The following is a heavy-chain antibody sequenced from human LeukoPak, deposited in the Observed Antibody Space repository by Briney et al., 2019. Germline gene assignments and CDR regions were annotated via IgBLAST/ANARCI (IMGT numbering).Heavy chain of an antibody. CDR3: AARYHTAMVEDAFDI. Sequence: SETLSLTCAVYGGSFSGYYWSWIRQPPGKGLEWIGEINHSGSTNYNPSLKSRVTISVDTSKNQFSLKLGSVTAADTAVYYCAARYHTAMVEDAFDIWGQGTMVTVSS. CDR1: GGSFSGYY. J-gene: IGHJ3*02. CDR2: INHSGST. V-gene: IGHV4-34*01. D-gene: IGHD5-18*01.